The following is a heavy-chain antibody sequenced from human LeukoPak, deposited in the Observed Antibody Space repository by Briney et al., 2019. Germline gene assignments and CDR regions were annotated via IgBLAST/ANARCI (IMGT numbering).Heavy chain of an antibody. D-gene: IGHD4-17*01. V-gene: IGHV3-74*01. Sequence: GGSLRLSCAASGFTFNNYAMNWVRQAPGKGLVWVSRITNDGSSTTYADSVKGRFTISRDNSKNTLYLQMNSLRAEDTAVYYCAKDLNYGDYFDAFDIWGQGTMVTVSS. CDR1: GFTFNNYA. CDR3: AKDLNYGDYFDAFDI. J-gene: IGHJ3*02. CDR2: ITNDGSST.